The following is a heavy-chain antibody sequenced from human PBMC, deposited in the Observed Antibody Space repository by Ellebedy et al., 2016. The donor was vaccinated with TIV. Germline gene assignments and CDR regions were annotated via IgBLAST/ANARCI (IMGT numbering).Heavy chain of an antibody. CDR1: GGTFSSYA. CDR2: IIPIFGTA. V-gene: IGHV1-69*06. CDR3: ARAYYYGSGSYYNVRYYYYGMDV. J-gene: IGHJ6*02. Sequence: AASVKVSCKASGGTFSSYAISWVRQAPGQGLEWMGGIIPIFGTANYAQKFQGRVTITADKSTSTAYMELSSLRSEDTAVYYCARAYYYGSGSYYNVRYYYYGMDVWGQGTTVTVSS. D-gene: IGHD3-10*01.